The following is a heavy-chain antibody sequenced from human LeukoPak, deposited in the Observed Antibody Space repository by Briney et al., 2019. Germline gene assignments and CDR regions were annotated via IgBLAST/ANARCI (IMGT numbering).Heavy chain of an antibody. CDR3: ANGRESTAGYCSRTSCYYFDY. J-gene: IGHJ4*02. V-gene: IGHV3-30*02. Sequence: GGSLRLSCAASGFTFSSYGMHWVRQAPGKGLEWVVFIRYDGSNKYYADSVKGRFTISRDNSKNTLYLQMNSLRAEDTAVYYCANGRESTAGYCSRTSCYYFDYWGQGTLVIVSS. CDR1: GFTFSSYG. CDR2: IRYDGSNK. D-gene: IGHD2-2*03.